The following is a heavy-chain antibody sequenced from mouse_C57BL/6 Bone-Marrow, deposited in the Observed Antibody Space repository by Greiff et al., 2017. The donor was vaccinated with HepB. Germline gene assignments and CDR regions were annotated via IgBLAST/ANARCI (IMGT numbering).Heavy chain of an antibody. V-gene: IGHV3-1*01. Sequence: DVMLVESGPGMVKPSQSLSLTCTVTGYSITSGYDWHWIRHFPGNKLEWMGYISYSGSTNYNPSLKSRISITHDTSKNHFFLKLNSVTTEDTATYYCARGHYYGSSYFDYWGQGTTLTVSS. CDR3: ARGHYYGSSYFDY. CDR2: ISYSGST. D-gene: IGHD1-1*01. J-gene: IGHJ2*01. CDR1: GYSITSGYD.